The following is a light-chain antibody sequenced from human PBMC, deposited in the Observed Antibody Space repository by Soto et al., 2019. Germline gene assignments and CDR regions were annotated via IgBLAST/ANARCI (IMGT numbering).Light chain of an antibody. CDR3: QQYESYPYS. Sequence: IQMTQSPSTVSASVGARVTITCRASQSISSSLAWYQQKPGKAPKVLIYDASSLDSGVPSRFSGSGYGTEFTLTVSSLQPGDFATYSCQQYESYPYSFGQGTKLEIK. CDR2: DAS. CDR1: QSISSS. V-gene: IGKV1-5*01. J-gene: IGKJ2*01.